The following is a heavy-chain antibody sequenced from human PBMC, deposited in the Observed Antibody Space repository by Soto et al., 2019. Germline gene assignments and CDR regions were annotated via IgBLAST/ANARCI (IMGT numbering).Heavy chain of an antibody. CDR3: ARDRSGYDKGGLRYYGMDV. Sequence: EVQLVETGGGLIQPGGSLRLSCAASGFTVSSNYMSWVRQAPGKGLEWVSVIYSGGSTYYADSMKGRFTISRDNSKNTLYLQMNSLRAEDTAVYYCARDRSGYDKGGLRYYGMDVWGQGTTVTVSS. V-gene: IGHV3-53*02. D-gene: IGHD5-12*01. CDR2: IYSGGST. J-gene: IGHJ6*02. CDR1: GFTVSSNY.